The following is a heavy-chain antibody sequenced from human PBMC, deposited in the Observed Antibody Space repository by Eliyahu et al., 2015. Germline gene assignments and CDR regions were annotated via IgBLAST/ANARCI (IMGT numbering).Heavy chain of an antibody. D-gene: IGHD2-8*01. CDR3: AHRPDTPGVWLNYFDY. Sequence: QITLKESGPTLVKPTQTLTLTCTFSGFSLKTSGVGVGWIRQPPGKALEWLAVIYWDDDKRYSPSMKSRLSITKDTSKNQVVLTMTNVDPVDTATYYCAHRPDTPGVWLNYFDYWGQGSLVTVSS. CDR1: GFSLKTSGVG. V-gene: IGHV2-5*02. CDR2: IYWDDDK. J-gene: IGHJ4*02.